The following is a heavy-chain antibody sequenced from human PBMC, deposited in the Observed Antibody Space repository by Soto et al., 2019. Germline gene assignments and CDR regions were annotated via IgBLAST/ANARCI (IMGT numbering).Heavy chain of an antibody. D-gene: IGHD5-18*01. V-gene: IGHV3-21*01. Sequence: EVQLVESGGGLVKPGGSLRLSCAASGFTFSSYSMNWVRQAPGKGLEWVSSISSSSSYIYYADSVKGRFTISRDNAKNPVYLQMNSLRAEDTAVYYCARDQPGYSYGYGLGYWGQGALVTVSS. J-gene: IGHJ4*02. CDR2: ISSSSSYI. CDR3: ARDQPGYSYGYGLGY. CDR1: GFTFSSYS.